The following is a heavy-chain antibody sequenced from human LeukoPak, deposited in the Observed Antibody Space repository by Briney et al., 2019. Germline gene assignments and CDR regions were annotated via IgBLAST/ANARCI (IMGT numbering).Heavy chain of an antibody. V-gene: IGHV3-43*02. CDR3: AKAGPVNYYDSSGYSY. J-gene: IGHJ4*02. CDR1: GFTFDDYA. D-gene: IGHD3-22*01. Sequence: GGSLRLSCAASGFTFDDYAMHWVRQAPGKGLEWVSLISGDGGSTYYADSMKGRFTISRDNSKNSLYLQMNSLRTEDTALYYCAKAGPVNYYDSSGYSYWGQGTLVTVSS. CDR2: ISGDGGST.